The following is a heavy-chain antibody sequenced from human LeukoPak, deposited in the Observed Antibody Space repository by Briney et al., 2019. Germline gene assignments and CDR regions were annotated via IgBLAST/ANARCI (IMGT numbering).Heavy chain of an antibody. V-gene: IGHV4-34*01. CDR1: GGSFSAYY. D-gene: IGHD1-1*01. CDR2: INHRGDT. Sequence: EPSQTLSLTCAVYGGSFSAYYWSWIRQSPGKGLEWIAEINHRGDTNYNPSVKSRVSISVDTSKSQFSLKVTSLTAADTAVYYCARGPTISETGYFDYWGQGTLVTVSS. CDR3: ARGPTISETGYFDY. J-gene: IGHJ4*03.